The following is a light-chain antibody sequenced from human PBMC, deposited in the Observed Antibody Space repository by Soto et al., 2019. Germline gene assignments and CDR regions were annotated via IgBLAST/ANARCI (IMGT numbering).Light chain of an antibody. J-gene: IGKJ5*01. Sequence: EIVMTQSPATLSVSPGERATLSCRASQSVSSYLAWYQQKPGQAPRLLLYDASNRATGIPARFSGSGSGTDFTLTISSLEPEDFAAYYCQQRNVWPPVTFGQGTRLEIK. CDR3: QQRNVWPPVT. V-gene: IGKV3-11*01. CDR2: DAS. CDR1: QSVSSY.